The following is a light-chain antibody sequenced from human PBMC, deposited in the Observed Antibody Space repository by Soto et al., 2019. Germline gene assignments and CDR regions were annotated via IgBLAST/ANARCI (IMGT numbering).Light chain of an antibody. CDR3: QHYFYIPFT. J-gene: IGKJ3*01. Sequence: DIVMTQSPDSLAVSLGERATINCKSSQSVFYSSANKNKLAWYQQKPGQPPKLLIYWASTRQSGVPDRFSGRGAGTDFTSPIRNLQGEGVAVYYCQHYFYIPFTFGPGTKVDIK. CDR1: QSVFYSSANKNK. V-gene: IGKV4-1*01. CDR2: WAS.